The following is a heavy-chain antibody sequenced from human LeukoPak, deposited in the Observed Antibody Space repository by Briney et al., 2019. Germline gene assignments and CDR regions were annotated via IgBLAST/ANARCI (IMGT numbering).Heavy chain of an antibody. Sequence: ASVKVSCKASGYTFTSYGISWVRQAPGQGLEWMGWISAYNGNTNYAQKLQGRVTMTTDTSTSTAYMELRSLRSDDTAAYYCARDCSSTSCYFKVWDYWGQGTLVTVSS. J-gene: IGHJ4*02. CDR3: ARDCSSTSCYFKVWDY. V-gene: IGHV1-18*01. CDR2: ISAYNGNT. D-gene: IGHD2-2*01. CDR1: GYTFTSYG.